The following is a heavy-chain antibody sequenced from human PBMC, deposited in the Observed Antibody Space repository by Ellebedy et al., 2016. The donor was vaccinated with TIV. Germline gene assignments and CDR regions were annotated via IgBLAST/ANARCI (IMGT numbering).Heavy chain of an antibody. Sequence: MPSETLSLTCTVSGGSIRPSSYYRGWIRQPPGKGLEWIGNIYYTGSTYDNPSLKSRVTMSVDTSKNQFSLTLRSVTAADTAVYYCSRQPPQWELLGIDFWGQGILVTVSS. CDR3: SRQPPQWELLGIDF. V-gene: IGHV4-39*01. CDR2: IYYTGST. D-gene: IGHD1-26*01. CDR1: GGSIRPSSYY. J-gene: IGHJ4*02.